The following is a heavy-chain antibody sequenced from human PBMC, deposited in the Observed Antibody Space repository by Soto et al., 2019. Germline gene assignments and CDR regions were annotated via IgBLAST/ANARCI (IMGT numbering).Heavy chain of an antibody. CDR2: IYYSGST. J-gene: IGHJ4*02. V-gene: IGHV4-39*01. CDR1: GGSISSSSYY. Sequence: QLLESGPGLVKPSETLSLTCTVSGGSISSSSYYWGWIRQPPGKGLEWIGSIYYSGSTYYNPSLKSRVTISVDTSKNQFSLKLSSVTAADTAVYYCARHWQAVAGPGGDYWGQGTLVTVSS. CDR3: ARHWQAVAGPGGDY. D-gene: IGHD6-19*01.